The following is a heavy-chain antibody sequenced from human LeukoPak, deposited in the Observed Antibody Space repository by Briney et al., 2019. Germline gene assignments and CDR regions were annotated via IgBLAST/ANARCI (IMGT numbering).Heavy chain of an antibody. CDR2: IRQDGSDR. Sequence: QSGGSLRLSCAASGFTFRNYWMSWVRQVPGTGLEWVANIRQDGSDRNYVTSVRGRFTISRDNAESSLYLQMNSLRAEDTAVYYCARAMDYWGQGTLVTVSS. CDR3: ARAMDY. CDR1: GFTFRNYW. J-gene: IGHJ4*02. V-gene: IGHV3-7*03.